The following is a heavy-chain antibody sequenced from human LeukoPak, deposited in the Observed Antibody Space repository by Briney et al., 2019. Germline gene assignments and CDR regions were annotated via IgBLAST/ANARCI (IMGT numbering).Heavy chain of an antibody. CDR3: ARDRDYSNTERGFDY. CDR2: INPSGGSTT. Sequence: ASVKVSCKASGYTFTSYYMHWVRQAPGQGLEWMGIINPSGGSTTNYAQKFQGRVTMTGDTSISTAYMELRRVTSDDTAVYYCARDRDYSNTERGFDYWGQGTLVTVSS. D-gene: IGHD4-11*01. V-gene: IGHV1-46*01. CDR1: GYTFTSYY. J-gene: IGHJ4*02.